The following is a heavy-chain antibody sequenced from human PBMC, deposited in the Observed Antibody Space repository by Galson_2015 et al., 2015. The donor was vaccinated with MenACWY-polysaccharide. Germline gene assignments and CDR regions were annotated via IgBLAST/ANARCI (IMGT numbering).Heavy chain of an antibody. Sequence: SLRLSCAASGFTFSNYGLPWVRQAPGKGLAWVTYITSAASDQHYAGSVKGRFTLSRDNSKSMLYLQMDSLSPEDTAVYYCATREDRNRGPFDLWGQGTLVTVSS. CDR3: ATREDRNRGPFDL. J-gene: IGHJ5*02. D-gene: IGHD1-14*01. CDR1: GFTFSNYG. V-gene: IGHV3-30*03. CDR2: ITSAASDQ.